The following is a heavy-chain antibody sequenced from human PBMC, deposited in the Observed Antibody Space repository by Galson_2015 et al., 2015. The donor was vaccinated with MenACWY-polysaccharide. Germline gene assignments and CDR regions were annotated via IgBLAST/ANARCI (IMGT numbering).Heavy chain of an antibody. CDR3: ARDVETKGGRTDY. Sequence: SLRLSCAASGFTFTSYSMNWVRQAPGKGLEWVAYISTTGSNIYYADSVKGRFTISRDNARKSLYLQMGSLGDEDTAVYYCARDVETKGGRTDYWGQGTLVTVSS. D-gene: IGHD1-1*01. CDR1: GFTFTSYS. V-gene: IGHV3-48*02. J-gene: IGHJ4*02. CDR2: ISTTGSNI.